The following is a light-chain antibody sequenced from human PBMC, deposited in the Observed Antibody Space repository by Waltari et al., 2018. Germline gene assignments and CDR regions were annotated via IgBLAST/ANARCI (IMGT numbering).Light chain of an antibody. CDR1: QSVSSN. V-gene: IGKV3-15*01. CDR3: REYNNWLPVT. J-gene: IGKJ1*01. CDR2: GAS. Sequence: EIVMTQSPATLSVSPGERATLSCRASQSVSSNLAWYQQKPGQAPRLLIYGASTRATGIPARFSGSGFGTDFTLTISSLQSEEFAVYYWREYNNWLPVTFGQGTRVGIK.